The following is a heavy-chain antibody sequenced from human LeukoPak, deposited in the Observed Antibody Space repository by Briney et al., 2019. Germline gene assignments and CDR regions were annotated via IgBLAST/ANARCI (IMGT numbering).Heavy chain of an antibody. Sequence: SETLSLTCTVSGYSIASGHFWAWIRQPPGKGLEWIGSIYHSGSTDYNPALKRRVTMSVDKSKNQFSLKVRSVTAADTAVYFCARGRAGLWGRGTLVTVSS. J-gene: IGHJ2*01. CDR2: IYHSGST. CDR1: GYSIASGHF. CDR3: ARGRAGL. V-gene: IGHV4-38-2*02.